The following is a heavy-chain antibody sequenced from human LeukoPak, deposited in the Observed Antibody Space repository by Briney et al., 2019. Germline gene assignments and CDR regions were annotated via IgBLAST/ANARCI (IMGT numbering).Heavy chain of an antibody. CDR1: GGSTSSYY. CDR2: IYYSGST. Sequence: SETLSLTCTVSGGSTSSYYWSWIRQPPGKGLEWIGYIYYSGSTNYNPSLKSRVTISVDTSKNQFSLKLSSVTAADTAVYYCARTVVVAATTNRGFDYWGQGTLVTVSS. D-gene: IGHD2-15*01. J-gene: IGHJ4*02. CDR3: ARTVVVAATTNRGFDY. V-gene: IGHV4-59*01.